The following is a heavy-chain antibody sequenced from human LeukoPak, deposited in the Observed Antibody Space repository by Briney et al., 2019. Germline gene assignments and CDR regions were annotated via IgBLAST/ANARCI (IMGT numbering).Heavy chain of an antibody. CDR2: ISSSGSTI. CDR1: GFTFSDYY. D-gene: IGHD3-22*01. Sequence: GGSLRLSCAASGFTFSDYYMSWLRQAPGEGLEWGSYISSSGSTIYYADSVKGRFTISRDHAKNSLYLQMNSLRAEDTAVYYCARERDSSGYYYGGFDPWGQGTLVTVSS. CDR3: ARERDSSGYYYGGFDP. J-gene: IGHJ5*02. V-gene: IGHV3-11*01.